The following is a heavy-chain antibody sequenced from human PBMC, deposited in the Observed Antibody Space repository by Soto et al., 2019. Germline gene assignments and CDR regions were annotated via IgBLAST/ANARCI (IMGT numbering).Heavy chain of an antibody. J-gene: IGHJ4*02. Sequence: PGGSLRLSGAGSGWTFSPFAMSWVRQAPGKGLEWVSAISGSGGTTYYADSVKGRFTISRDNSKNTLYLQMNSLRAEDTAVYYCAKEDKSPEYWGQGTLVTVSS. V-gene: IGHV3-23*01. CDR3: AKEDKSPEY. CDR2: ISGSGGTT. CDR1: GWTFSPFA.